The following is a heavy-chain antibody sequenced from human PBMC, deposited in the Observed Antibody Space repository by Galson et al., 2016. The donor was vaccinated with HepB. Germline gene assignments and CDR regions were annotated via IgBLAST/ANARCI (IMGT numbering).Heavy chain of an antibody. V-gene: IGHV3-53*01. CDR2: IYSGGST. J-gene: IGHJ3*02. D-gene: IGHD3-10*01. CDR3: AKVVGRFGTGGDAFDI. Sequence: SLRLSCAASGFTVSNKYMSWVRQAPGKGLEWLSVIYSGGSTHYADSVKGRFTISRDNSKNTLYLQMNSLRAEDTAVYYCAKVVGRFGTGGDAFDIWGQGTMVTVSS. CDR1: GFTVSNKY.